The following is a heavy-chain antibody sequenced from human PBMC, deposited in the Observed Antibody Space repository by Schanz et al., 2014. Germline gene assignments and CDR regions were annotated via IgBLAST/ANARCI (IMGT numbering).Heavy chain of an antibody. V-gene: IGHV3-30*18. CDR3: AKDSIVVVPAALHYYGMDV. CDR1: GFTLSSYG. J-gene: IGHJ6*02. Sequence: QVQLVESGGGVVQPGRSLRLSCAASGFTLSSYGMHWVRQAPGKGLEWVAVISNDGSNKYYADSVKGRFTISRDNSKNTLHLQMNSLRAEDTAVYYCAKDSIVVVPAALHYYGMDVWGQGTTVTVSS. D-gene: IGHD2-2*01. CDR2: ISNDGSNK.